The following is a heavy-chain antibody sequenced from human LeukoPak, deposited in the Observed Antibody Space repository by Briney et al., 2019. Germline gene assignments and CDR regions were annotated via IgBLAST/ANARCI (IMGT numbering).Heavy chain of an antibody. D-gene: IGHD6-19*01. V-gene: IGHV4-4*07. CDR1: GGSITSYY. CDR3: ARGVGSGWYNWFDP. CDR2: IYITGST. J-gene: IGHJ5*02. Sequence: PSETLSLTCTVSGGSITSYYWSWIRQSAGKGLEWIGRIYITGSTTYNPSLKSRVTMSLDTSKNQFSLKLSSVTAADTAVYYCARGVGSGWYNWFDPWGQGTLVTVSS.